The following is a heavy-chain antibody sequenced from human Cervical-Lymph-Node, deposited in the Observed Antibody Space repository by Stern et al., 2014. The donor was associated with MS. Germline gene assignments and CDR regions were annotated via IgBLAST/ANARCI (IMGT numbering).Heavy chain of an antibody. CDR3: ASPRAGIHYVY. Sequence: EVQLVESGGGLVQPGGALRLSCAVSGFSFSDHYMDWVRQAPGKGLEWVGRIRNKVNIYTTEYAASVKGRFTISRVDSDNSLFLQMNSLKTEDTAVYYCASPRAGIHYVYWGQGTLVTVSS. V-gene: IGHV3-72*01. CDR1: GFSFSDHY. D-gene: IGHD6-13*01. J-gene: IGHJ4*02. CDR2: IRNKVNIYTT.